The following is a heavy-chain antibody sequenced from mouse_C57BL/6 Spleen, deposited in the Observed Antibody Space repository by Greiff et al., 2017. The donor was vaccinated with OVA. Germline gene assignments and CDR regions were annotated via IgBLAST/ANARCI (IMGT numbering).Heavy chain of an antibody. J-gene: IGHJ2*01. CDR3: ARDDYGSSYNY. CDR2: IYIGNGYT. CDR1: GYTFTSYG. D-gene: IGHD1-1*01. Sequence: VVGPGSSVKMSCKTSGYTFTSYGINWVKQRPGQGLEWIGYIYIGNGYTEYNEKFKGKATLTSDTSSSTAYMQLSSLTSEDSAIYFCARDDYGSSYNYWGQGTTLTVSS. V-gene: IGHV1-58*01.